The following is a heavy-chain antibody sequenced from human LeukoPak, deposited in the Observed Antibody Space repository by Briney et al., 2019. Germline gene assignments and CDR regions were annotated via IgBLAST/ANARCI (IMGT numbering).Heavy chain of an antibody. CDR3: AIGSIRLGFDP. CDR2: IYYSGNT. CDR1: GGXISNFH. D-gene: IGHD2-15*01. J-gene: IGHJ5*02. V-gene: IGHV4-59*08. Sequence: SETLSLTCTVSGGXISNFHCSWIRQPPGKTREWIGYIYYSGNTNYNPSLKSRVTISIDTSKSQFSLNLSSVTAADTAVYYCAIGSIRLGFDPWGQGTLVTVSS.